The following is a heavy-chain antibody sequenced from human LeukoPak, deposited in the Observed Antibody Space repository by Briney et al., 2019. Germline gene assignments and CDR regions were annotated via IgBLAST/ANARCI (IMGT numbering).Heavy chain of an antibody. V-gene: IGHV4-39*01. CDR2: VYYSGST. CDR3: ARASFNVVFGNWFDP. Sequence: SETLSLTCTVSSGSIGSSSNYWGWIRQAPGKGLEWIGNVYYSGSTFYNPSLKSRVTISVDTSKNQFSLKLRSVTAAYTAIYYCARASFNVVFGNWFDPWGQGTLVTVSS. J-gene: IGHJ5*02. D-gene: IGHD2-8*01. CDR1: SGSIGSSSNY.